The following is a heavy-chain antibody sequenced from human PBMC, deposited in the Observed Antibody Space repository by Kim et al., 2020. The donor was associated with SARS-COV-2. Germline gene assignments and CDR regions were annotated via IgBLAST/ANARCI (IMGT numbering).Heavy chain of an antibody. CDR2: IKEDGSEK. CDR1: GFSFSTYW. CDR3: ARNRIDY. J-gene: IGHJ4*02. V-gene: IGHV3-7*01. Sequence: GGSLRLSCAASGFSFSTYWMTWVRQAPGKVLEWVSNIKEDGSEKYYVDSVKGRFTISRDNAKNSLYLHMNSLRAEDTAVYSCARNRIDYCGPGTLVTVS.